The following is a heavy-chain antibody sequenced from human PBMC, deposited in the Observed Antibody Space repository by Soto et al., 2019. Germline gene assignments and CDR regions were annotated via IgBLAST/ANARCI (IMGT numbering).Heavy chain of an antibody. Sequence: SQTLSLPCAISVDNVSSNSAAWNWIRQSPSRGLEWLGRTYYRSKWYNDYAVSVKSRITINPDTSKNQFSLQLNSVTPEDTAVYYCASRLAVAGPGDAFDIWGQGTMVTVSS. CDR2: TYYRSKWYN. D-gene: IGHD6-19*01. CDR3: ASRLAVAGPGDAFDI. J-gene: IGHJ3*02. CDR1: VDNVSSNSAA. V-gene: IGHV6-1*01.